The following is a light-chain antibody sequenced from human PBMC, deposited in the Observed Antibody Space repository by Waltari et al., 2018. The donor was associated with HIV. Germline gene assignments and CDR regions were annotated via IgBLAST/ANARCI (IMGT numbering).Light chain of an antibody. V-gene: IGLV1-51*01. CDR2: DNK. CDR1: SSHLGNNY. J-gene: IGLJ1*01. Sequence: QSVLPQPPSVSAAPVQTVTISCSVRSSHLGNNYVSWYQQLPGTAPKLLIYDNKKRPSGIPDRCSGSKSGTSATLGISGLQTGDEADYYCGAWDSSLSAYVFGSGTKVTVL. CDR3: GAWDSSLSAYV.